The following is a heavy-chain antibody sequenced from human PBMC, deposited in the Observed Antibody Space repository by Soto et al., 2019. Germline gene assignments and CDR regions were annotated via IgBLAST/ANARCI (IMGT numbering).Heavy chain of an antibody. CDR3: ARVHPYGSGSYYFDY. D-gene: IGHD3-10*01. Sequence: QVQLVESGGGVVQPGRSLRLSCAASGFTCSSYGMHWVRQAPGKGLEWVAVIWYDGSNKYYADSVKGRFTISRDNSKNTLYLQMNSLRAEDTAVYYCARVHPYGSGSYYFDYWGQGTLVTVSS. CDR1: GFTCSSYG. J-gene: IGHJ4*02. CDR2: IWYDGSNK. V-gene: IGHV3-33*01.